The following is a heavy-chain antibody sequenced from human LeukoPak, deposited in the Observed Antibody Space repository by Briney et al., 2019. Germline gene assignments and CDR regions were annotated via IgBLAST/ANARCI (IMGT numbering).Heavy chain of an antibody. CDR1: GFTFSSYA. CDR2: ISGSGGST. J-gene: IGHJ4*02. V-gene: IGHV3-23*01. D-gene: IGHD4-17*01. CDR3: ARDSWLHYAGDYNY. Sequence: GGSLRLSCAASGFTFSSYAMSWVRQAPGKGLEWVSAISGSGGSTYYADSVKGRFTISRDNAKNSLYLQMNSLRAEDTAVYYCARDSWLHYAGDYNYWGQGTLVTVSS.